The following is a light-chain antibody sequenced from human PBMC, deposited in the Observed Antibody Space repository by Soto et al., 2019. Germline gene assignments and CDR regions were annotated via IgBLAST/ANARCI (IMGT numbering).Light chain of an antibody. CDR1: QSIRNF. Sequence: VWTQSPGTLSLSPGERATLSCRASQSIRNFLAWYQQKPGQAPRLLIYDASNRASGIPPRFSGSGSGTDFTLAISGLEPEDLAVYYCQQRYNWPWTFGQGTKVDIK. J-gene: IGKJ1*01. CDR3: QQRYNWPWT. V-gene: IGKV3-11*01. CDR2: DAS.